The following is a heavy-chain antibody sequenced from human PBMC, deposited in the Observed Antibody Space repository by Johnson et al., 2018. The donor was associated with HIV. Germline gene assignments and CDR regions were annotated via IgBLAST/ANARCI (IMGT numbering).Heavy chain of an antibody. V-gene: IGHV3-7*04. J-gene: IGHJ3*02. CDR2: IKQDGSEK. CDR3: AGGSGWYSDAFDI. Sequence: VQLVESGGGVVQPGRSLRLSCAASGFTFSSYWMTWVRQAPGKGLEWVANIKQDGSEKSYVDSVKGRFTISRDNAKNTLYLQMNSLRAEDTAVYYCAGGSGWYSDAFDIWGQGTMVTVSS. CDR1: GFTFSSYW. D-gene: IGHD6-19*01.